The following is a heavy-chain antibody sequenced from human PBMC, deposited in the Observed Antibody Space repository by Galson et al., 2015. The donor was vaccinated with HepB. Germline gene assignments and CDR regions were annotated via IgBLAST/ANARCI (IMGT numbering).Heavy chain of an antibody. Sequence: SLRLSCAASGFTFSRHSMHWVRQAPGKGLEWVALIWYDGSNQYYGDSVKGRFTISRDNAKNTLYLQMNSLRVEDTAVYYCAREVPTVAEATLDYWGQGTLVAVSS. CDR2: IWYDGSNQ. CDR3: AREVPTVAEATLDY. CDR1: GFTFSRHS. D-gene: IGHD6-13*01. J-gene: IGHJ4*02. V-gene: IGHV3-33*01.